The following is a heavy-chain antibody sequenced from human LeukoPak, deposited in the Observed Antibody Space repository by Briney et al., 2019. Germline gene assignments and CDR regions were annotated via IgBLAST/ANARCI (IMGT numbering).Heavy chain of an antibody. Sequence: SETLSLTCAVYRGSFSGDCWSWIRQPPGKGLEWIGEINHSGSTNYNPSLKSRVTISVDTSKNQFSLKLSSVTAADTAVYYCARWGYCSSTSCYPNKFYGMDVWGQGTTVTVSS. D-gene: IGHD2-2*01. CDR1: RGSFSGDC. CDR3: ARWGYCSSTSCYPNKFYGMDV. V-gene: IGHV4-34*01. CDR2: INHSGST. J-gene: IGHJ6*02.